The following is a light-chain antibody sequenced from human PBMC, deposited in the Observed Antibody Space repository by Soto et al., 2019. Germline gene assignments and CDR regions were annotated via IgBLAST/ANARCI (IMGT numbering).Light chain of an antibody. CDR1: SSDVGGYNY. J-gene: IGLJ1*01. CDR3: CSYAGSSAYV. Sequence: QSALNQPASVSGSPGQSITISCTGTSSDVGGYNYVSWYQQHPGKAPKLMIYEVSKRPSGVSNRFSGSKSGNTASLTISGLQAEDEADYYCCSYAGSSAYVFGTGTKVTVL. V-gene: IGLV2-23*02. CDR2: EVS.